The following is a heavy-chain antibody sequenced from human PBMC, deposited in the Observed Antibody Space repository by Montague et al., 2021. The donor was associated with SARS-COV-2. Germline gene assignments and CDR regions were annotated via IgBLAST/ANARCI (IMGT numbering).Heavy chain of an antibody. Sequence: SETLSLTCTVSGGSISSSTYYWGWIRQPPGKGLEWIGSIYYSGSTYYNPSLKSRVTISVDTSKNQFSLKLSSVTAADTAVYYCAREGGNLADITIFGVVNNGYYFDYWGQGTLVTVSS. J-gene: IGHJ4*02. CDR2: IYYSGST. CDR3: AREGGNLADITIFGVVNNGYYFDY. CDR1: GGSISSSTYY. D-gene: IGHD3-3*01. V-gene: IGHV4-39*02.